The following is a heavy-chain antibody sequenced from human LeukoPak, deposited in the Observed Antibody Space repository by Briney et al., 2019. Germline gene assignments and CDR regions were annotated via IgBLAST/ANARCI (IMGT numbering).Heavy chain of an antibody. D-gene: IGHD5/OR15-5a*01. CDR3: TSGFSVARHGHY. CDR1: GFTFSSYA. CDR2: IVGSADST. Sequence: GGSLRLSCAASGFTFSSYAMSWVRRAPGKGLEWVSVIVGSADSTYYADSVKGRFTISRDNSKNTLYLQMNSLKTEDTAVYFCTSGFSVARHGHYWGPGTLVIVSS. V-gene: IGHV3-23*01. J-gene: IGHJ4*02.